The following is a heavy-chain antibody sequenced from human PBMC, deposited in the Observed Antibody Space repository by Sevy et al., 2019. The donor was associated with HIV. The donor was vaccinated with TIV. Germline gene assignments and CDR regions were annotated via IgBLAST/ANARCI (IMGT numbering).Heavy chain of an antibody. CDR1: GYTFTSYG. CDR3: ARDLFGGFWSGFDI. CDR2: ISAYNGNT. V-gene: IGHV1-18*01. J-gene: IGHJ3*02. Sequence: ASVKVSCKASGYTFTSYGISWVRQAPGQGLEWMEWISAYNGNTNYAQKLQGRVTMTTDTSTSTAYMELRSLRSDDTAVYYCARDLFGGFWSGFDIWGQGTMVTVSS. D-gene: IGHD3-3*01.